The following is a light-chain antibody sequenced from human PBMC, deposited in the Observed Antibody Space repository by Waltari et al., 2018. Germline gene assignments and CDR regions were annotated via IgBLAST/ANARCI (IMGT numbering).Light chain of an antibody. J-gene: IGLJ3*02. CDR2: KDS. CDR3: YAAADNKRQV. V-gene: IGLV3-27*01. CDR1: ILAKRY. Sequence: SYELTQPSSVSVSPGQTARITCSGDILAKRYARWFQQKPGQAPVVVIYKDSERPSGIPERFSGSNSGTTVTLTISGAQVEDEADYYCYAAADNKRQVFGGGTKLTVL.